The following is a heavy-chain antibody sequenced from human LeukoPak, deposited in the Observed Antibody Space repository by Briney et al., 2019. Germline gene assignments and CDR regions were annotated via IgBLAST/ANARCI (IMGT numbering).Heavy chain of an antibody. CDR2: INPNSGGT. J-gene: IGHJ4*02. CDR1: GYTFTGYY. CDR3: ARLSPFRAAGQTFDY. D-gene: IGHD6-13*01. Sequence: ASVKVSCKASGYTFTGYYMHWVRQARGKGLDCMGWINPNSGGTNYAQKFQGRVTMTRDTSISTAYMELSRLRSDDTAVYYCARLSPFRAAGQTFDYWGQGTLVTVSS. V-gene: IGHV1-2*02.